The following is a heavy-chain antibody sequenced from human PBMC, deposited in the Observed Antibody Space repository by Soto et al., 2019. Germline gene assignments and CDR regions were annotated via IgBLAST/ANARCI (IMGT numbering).Heavy chain of an antibody. CDR1: GYTFTSYG. Sequence: GASVKVSCKASGYTFTSYGISWVRQAPGQGLEWMGWISAYNGNTNYAQKLQGRVTMTTDTSTSTAYMELRSLRSDDTAVYYCARDEMGDNGLYNWFDPWGQGTLVTVSS. CDR2: ISAYNGNT. J-gene: IGHJ5*02. V-gene: IGHV1-18*01. D-gene: IGHD2-21*02. CDR3: ARDEMGDNGLYNWFDP.